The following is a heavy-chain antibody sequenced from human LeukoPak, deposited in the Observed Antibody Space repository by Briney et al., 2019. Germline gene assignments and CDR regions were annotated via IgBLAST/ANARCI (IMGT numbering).Heavy chain of an antibody. CDR3: ARAREQQLVRVYVTNWFDP. D-gene: IGHD6-13*01. CDR1: GGSFSGYY. CDR2: INHSGST. Sequence: SETLSLTCAVYGGSFSGYYWSWIRQPPGKGLEWIGEINHSGSTNYNPSLESRVTISVDTSKNQFSLKLSSVTAADTAVYYCARAREQQLVRVYVTNWFDPWGQGTLVTVSS. J-gene: IGHJ5*02. V-gene: IGHV4-34*01.